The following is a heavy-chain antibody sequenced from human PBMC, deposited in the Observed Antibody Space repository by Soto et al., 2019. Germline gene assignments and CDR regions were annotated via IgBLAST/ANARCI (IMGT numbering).Heavy chain of an antibody. V-gene: IGHV3-23*01. J-gene: IGHJ4*02. CDR2: ITGSGSST. D-gene: IGHD2-15*01. CDR1: GFTFSTYA. Sequence: EVQLLESGGGLVQPGGSLRLSCTASGFTFSTYAMNWVRQAPGKGLEWVSAITGSGSSTYYADSVKGRFTISRDNSKNTLYLQMNSLRAEVTAVYYCAKASVGATIAKFDYWGQGALVTVSS. CDR3: AKASVGATIAKFDY.